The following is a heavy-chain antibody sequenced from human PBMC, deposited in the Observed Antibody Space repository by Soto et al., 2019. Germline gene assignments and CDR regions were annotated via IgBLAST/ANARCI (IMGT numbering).Heavy chain of an antibody. D-gene: IGHD4-17*01. CDR1: GGSISSGGYS. CDR2: IYHSGST. V-gene: IGHV4-30-2*01. J-gene: IGHJ4*02. CDR3: AAYRSTVTTNYDY. Sequence: QLQLQESGSGLVKPSQTLSLTCAVSGGSISSGGYSWSWIRQPPGKGLEWIGYIYHSGSTYYNPSLKSRVTISVDRSKNQCSLKLSSVTAADTAVYYCAAYRSTVTTNYDYWGQGTLVTVSS.